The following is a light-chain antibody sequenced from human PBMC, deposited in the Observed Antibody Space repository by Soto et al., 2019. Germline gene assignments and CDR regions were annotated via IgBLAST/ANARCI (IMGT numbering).Light chain of an antibody. CDR2: RNN. J-gene: IGLJ1*01. CDR1: SSNIGSNY. V-gene: IGLV1-47*01. Sequence: QSVLTQPPSASGTPGQRVTISCSGSSSNIGSNYVYWYQQLPGTAPKLLIYRNNQRPSGVPDRFSGSKSGASASLAISGLRSEEEAAYYCAAWDDSLRGQVFGTGTKLTVL. CDR3: AAWDDSLRGQV.